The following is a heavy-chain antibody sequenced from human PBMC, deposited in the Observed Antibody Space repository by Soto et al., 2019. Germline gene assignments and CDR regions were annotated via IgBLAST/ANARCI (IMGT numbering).Heavy chain of an antibody. Sequence: QVQLQESGPGLVRPSETLSLTCTVSSDSISSYYWIWIPQSTGKGLEWIGYTDYSGNTNYNPSLKSRVTISGDTSKNQFSLRLSSVTAADTAVYYCARAVGDPLYYLDYWGQGTLVTVSS. D-gene: IGHD6-19*01. V-gene: IGHV4-59*08. CDR2: TDYSGNT. CDR3: ARAVGDPLYYLDY. CDR1: SDSISSYY. J-gene: IGHJ4*02.